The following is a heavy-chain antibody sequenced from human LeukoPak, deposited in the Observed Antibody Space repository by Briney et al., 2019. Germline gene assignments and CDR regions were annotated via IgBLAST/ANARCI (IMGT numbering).Heavy chain of an antibody. CDR2: ISSSSSYI. CDR1: GFTFSSYS. D-gene: IGHD3-16*01. V-gene: IGHV3-21*01. Sequence: GGSLRLSCAASGFTFSSYSMNWVRQAPGKGLEWVSSISSSSSYIYYADSVKGRFTISRDNAKNSLYLQMNSLRAKDTAVYYCARDKASVWRPFDYWGQGTLVTVSS. CDR3: ARDKASVWRPFDY. J-gene: IGHJ4*02.